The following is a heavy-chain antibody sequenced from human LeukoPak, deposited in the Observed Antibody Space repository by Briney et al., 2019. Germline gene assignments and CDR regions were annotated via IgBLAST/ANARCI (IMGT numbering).Heavy chain of an antibody. CDR3: ARGTSCCGGDCYDAFDI. J-gene: IGHJ3*02. CDR2: IYYSGST. Sequence: PSETLSLTCTVSGGSISSCYWRCLRQPPGKGLECIGYIYYSGSTNYNPSLKSRVTISVDTSKNQFSLKLSSVTAADTAVYYCARGTSCCGGDCYDAFDIWGQGTMVTVSS. CDR1: GGSISSCY. V-gene: IGHV4-59*01. D-gene: IGHD2-21*02.